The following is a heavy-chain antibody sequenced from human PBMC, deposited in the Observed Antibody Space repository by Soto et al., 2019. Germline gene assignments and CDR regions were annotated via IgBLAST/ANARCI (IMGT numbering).Heavy chain of an antibody. CDR3: ARDLLGFGCTYGDV. V-gene: IGHV1-69*12. CDR1: GGTFSNYA. J-gene: IGHJ6*01. D-gene: IGHD2-15*01. CDR2: IIPIDATV. Sequence: QVQLVQSGAEVKKPGSSVKVSCKAAGGTFSNYALISWVRQAPGQGLEWMGGIIPIDATVNYAQKFQGRIAITADESTTTAYMALGSLKSEDTAVYYCARDLLGFGCTYGDVWGQGTTVTVSS.